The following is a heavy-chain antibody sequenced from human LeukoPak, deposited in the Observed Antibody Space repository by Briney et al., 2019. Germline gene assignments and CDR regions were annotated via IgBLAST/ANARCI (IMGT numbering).Heavy chain of an antibody. Sequence: SETLSLTCAVYGGSFSGYYWSWIRQPPGKGLEWIGSIYYSGSTYYNPSLKSRVTISVDTSKNQFSLKLSSVTAADTAVYYCARYDYGDYAFSYNDYWGQGTLVTVSS. V-gene: IGHV4-34*01. J-gene: IGHJ4*02. CDR2: IYYSGST. D-gene: IGHD4-17*01. CDR1: GGSFSGYY. CDR3: ARYDYGDYAFSYNDY.